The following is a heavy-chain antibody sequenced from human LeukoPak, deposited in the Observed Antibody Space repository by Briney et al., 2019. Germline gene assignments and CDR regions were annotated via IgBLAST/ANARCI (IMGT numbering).Heavy chain of an antibody. CDR2: ISSSSSYI. V-gene: IGHV3-21*01. Sequence: PGGSLRLSCAASGFTFSSYSMNWVRQAPGKGLEWVSSISSSSSYIYYADSVKGRFTISRDNSKNTLYLQMNSLRAEDTAVYYCAKGGKWELGDYWGQGTLVTVSS. CDR3: AKGGKWELGDY. D-gene: IGHD1-26*01. J-gene: IGHJ4*02. CDR1: GFTFSSYS.